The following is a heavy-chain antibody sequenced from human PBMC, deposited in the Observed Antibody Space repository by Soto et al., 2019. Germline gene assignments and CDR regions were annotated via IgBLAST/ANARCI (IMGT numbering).Heavy chain of an antibody. V-gene: IGHV4-39*01. J-gene: IGHJ6*03. D-gene: IGHD3-3*01. CDR2: IYYSGST. CDR1: GGSISSSSYY. Sequence: QLQLQESGPGLVKPSETLSLTCTVSGGSISSSSYYWGWIRQPPGKGLEWIGSIYYSGSTYYNPSLKSRVTLSVETSTNQFSLKLGSVTAAATAVYYCATGEGSYDFWSGYYSGYYYMDVWGKGTTVTVSS. CDR3: ATGEGSYDFWSGYYSGYYYMDV.